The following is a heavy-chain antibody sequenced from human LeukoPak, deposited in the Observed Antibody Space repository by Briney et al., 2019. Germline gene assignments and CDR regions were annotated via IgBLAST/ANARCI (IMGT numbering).Heavy chain of an antibody. CDR1: GFTFSSYA. CDR2: ISGSGGST. J-gene: IGHJ4*02. D-gene: IGHD1-26*01. V-gene: IGHV3-23*01. CDR3: AKDLSGSYYRDY. Sequence: PAGGSLRLSCAASGFTFSSYAMSWVRQAPGKGLEWVSAISGSGGSTYYADSVKSRFTISRDNSKNTLYLQMNSLRAEDTAVYYCAKDLSGSYYRDYWGQGTLVTVSS.